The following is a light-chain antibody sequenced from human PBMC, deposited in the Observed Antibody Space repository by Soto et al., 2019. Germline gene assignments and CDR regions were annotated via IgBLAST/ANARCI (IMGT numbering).Light chain of an antibody. CDR1: QSVAGSY. CDR3: QQYGSSSEIT. J-gene: IGKJ5*01. Sequence: EMVLTQSPGTLSLSPVERSILSFSVIQSVAGSYLAWYQQKPGQAPRLLIYGASSRATGFPDRFSGSGSRTDFTLTISGLEPEDSAVYYCQQYGSSSEITFGQGTRLEIK. V-gene: IGKV3-20*01. CDR2: GAS.